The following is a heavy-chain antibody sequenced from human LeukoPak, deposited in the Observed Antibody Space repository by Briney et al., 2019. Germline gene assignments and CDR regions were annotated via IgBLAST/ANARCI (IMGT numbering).Heavy chain of an antibody. D-gene: IGHD6-13*01. V-gene: IGHV4-31*03. CDR1: GGSISSGGYY. CDR2: IYYSGST. J-gene: IGHJ4*02. CDR3: ARARSAAGNFDY. Sequence: PSETLSLTCTVSGGSISSGGYYWSWIRQHPRKRLEWIGYIYYSGSTYYNPSLKSRVTISADTSKNQFSLKLISVTTADTAVYYCARARSAAGNFDYWGQGTLVTVSS.